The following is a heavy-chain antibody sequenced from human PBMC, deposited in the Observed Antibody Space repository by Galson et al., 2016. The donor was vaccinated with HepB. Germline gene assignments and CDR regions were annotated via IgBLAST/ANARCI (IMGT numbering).Heavy chain of an antibody. D-gene: IGHD3-10*01. CDR1: GFNFSIYT. J-gene: IGHJ4*02. Sequence: SLRLSCAASGFNFSIYTINWVRQAPGKGLEWVSSTSSSTSYIYYADSMKGRVTISRDNAKNSLYLQMSSLRAEDTAVYYCARVGPPGHFDYWGQGTLVTVSS. CDR2: TSSSTSYI. CDR3: ARVGPPGHFDY. V-gene: IGHV3-21*01.